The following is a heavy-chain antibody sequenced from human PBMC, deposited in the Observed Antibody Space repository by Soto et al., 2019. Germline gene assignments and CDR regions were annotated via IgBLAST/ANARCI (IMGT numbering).Heavy chain of an antibody. V-gene: IGHV6-1*01. CDR3: ARYGFRYSYGSGGYYGMDV. J-gene: IGHJ6*02. D-gene: IGHD5-18*01. Sequence: PSQTLSLTCAISGDSVSSNSAAWNWIRQSPSRGLEWLGRTYYRSKWYNDYAVSVKSRITINPDTSKNQFSLQLNSVTPEDTAVYYCARYGFRYSYGSGGYYGMDVWGQGTTVTVSS. CDR2: TYYRSKWYN. CDR1: GDSVSSNSAA.